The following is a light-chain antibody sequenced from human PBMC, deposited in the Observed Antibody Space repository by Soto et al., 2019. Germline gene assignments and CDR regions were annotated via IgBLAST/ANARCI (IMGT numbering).Light chain of an antibody. CDR1: QSISSW. CDR2: KAS. CDR3: QQYNSYWT. V-gene: IGKV1-5*03. Sequence: DIPMTQSPSTLSASVGDRVTITCRASQSISSWLAWYQQKPGKAPKLLIYKASILESGVPSRFSGSGSGTEFTLTISSLQPDDCATYYCQQYNSYWTFGQGTKVEIK. J-gene: IGKJ1*01.